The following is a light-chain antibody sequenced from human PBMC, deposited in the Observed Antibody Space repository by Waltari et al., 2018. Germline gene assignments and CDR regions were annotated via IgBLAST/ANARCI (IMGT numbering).Light chain of an antibody. V-gene: IGKV1-39*01. CDR1: QSVSAY. CDR3: LQIYRTPYT. CDR2: AAS. J-gene: IGKJ2*01. Sequence: DIQMTQSPFSLSASVGASVTITCRASQSVSAYLNWYQQKPGTAPKLLIYAASSLHSGVPSRFSGFGSGSGTDFTLTITSLQPEDFATYYCLQIYRTPYTFGQGTKLEIK.